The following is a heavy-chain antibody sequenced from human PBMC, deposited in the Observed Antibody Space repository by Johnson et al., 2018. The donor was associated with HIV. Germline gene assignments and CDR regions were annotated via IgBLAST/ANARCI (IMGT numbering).Heavy chain of an antibody. CDR3: ARVGQQSNAFDI. V-gene: IGHV3-72*01. D-gene: IGHD6-13*01. CDR2: TRNKANSYTT. Sequence: VQLVESGGGRAKPGGSLRLSCAVSGFSFTNAWMSWVRQAPGKGLEWVGRTRNKANSYTTEYAASVKGRFTISRDDSKNSLYLQMNSLKTEDTAVYYGARVGQQSNAFDIWGQGTMVTVSS. CDR1: GFSFTNAW. J-gene: IGHJ3*02.